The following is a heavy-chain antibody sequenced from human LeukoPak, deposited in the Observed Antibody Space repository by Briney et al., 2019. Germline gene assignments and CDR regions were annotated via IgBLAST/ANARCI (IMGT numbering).Heavy chain of an antibody. Sequence: SVKVSCKASGYTFTGYYMHWVRQAPGQGLEWMGWINPNSGGTNYAQKFQGWVTMTRDTSISTAYMELSRLRSDDTAVYYCARGEGYYDSSGYYSPLGDWGQGTLVTVSS. CDR3: ARGEGYYDSSGYYSPLGD. CDR1: GYTFTGYY. D-gene: IGHD3-22*01. V-gene: IGHV1-2*04. CDR2: INPNSGGT. J-gene: IGHJ4*02.